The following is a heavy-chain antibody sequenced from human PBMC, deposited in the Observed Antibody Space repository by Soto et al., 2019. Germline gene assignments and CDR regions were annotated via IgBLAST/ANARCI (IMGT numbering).Heavy chain of an antibody. CDR1: GGSFSGYS. CDR3: ARGQRDSSGYYHNWFDP. D-gene: IGHD3-22*01. CDR2: INHSGST. Sequence: SETLSLTCAVYGGSFSGYSWSWIRQPPGKGLEWIGEINHSGSTTYNPSLKSRVTISVDTSKNQFSLKFNSVTAADAGVFYCARGQRDSSGYYHNWFDPWGQGTLVTVSS. J-gene: IGHJ5*02. V-gene: IGHV4-34*01.